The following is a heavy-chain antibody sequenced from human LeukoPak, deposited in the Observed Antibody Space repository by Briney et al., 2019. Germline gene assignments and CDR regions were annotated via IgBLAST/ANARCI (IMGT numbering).Heavy chain of an antibody. D-gene: IGHD5-12*01. CDR3: AMGAIVATIDY. J-gene: IGHJ4*02. CDR2: IYSGSST. Sequence: PGGSLRLSCAASGLTVSSNYMSWVRQAPGKGLEWVSLIYSGSSTYYADSVKGRFTISRDKSKNTLYLQMSSLRVEDTAVYYCAMGAIVATIDYWGQGTLATVSS. V-gene: IGHV3-66*01. CDR1: GLTVSSNY.